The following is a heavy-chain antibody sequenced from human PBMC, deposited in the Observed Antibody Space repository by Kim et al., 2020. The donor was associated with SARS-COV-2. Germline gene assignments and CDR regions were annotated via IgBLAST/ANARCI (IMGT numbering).Heavy chain of an antibody. V-gene: IGHV3-33*01. CDR1: GFTFSSYG. CDR3: ARETWRGFWTPVTMVRRFITRAMDV. CDR2: IWYDGSNK. J-gene: IGHJ6*02. Sequence: GGSLRLSCAASGFTFSSYGMHWVRQAPGKGLEWVAVIWYDGSNKYYADSVKGRFTIPRDNSKNTLNLQMNSLRAEDTAVYYCARETWRGFWTPVTMVRRFITRAMDVWGQGTTVTVSS. D-gene: IGHD3-10*01.